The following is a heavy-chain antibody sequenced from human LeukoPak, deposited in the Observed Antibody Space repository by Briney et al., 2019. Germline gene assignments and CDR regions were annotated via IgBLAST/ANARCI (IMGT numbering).Heavy chain of an antibody. CDR3: ARDSSGYYYSPYNWFDP. V-gene: IGHV1-2*02. CDR1: GYTFTGSY. Sequence: ASVKVSCKASGYTFTGSYMLWVRQAPGQGLEWMGWINPNSGGTNYAQKFQGRVTMTRDTSISTAYMELSRLRSDDTAVYYCARDSSGYYYSPYNWFDPWGQGTLVTVSS. J-gene: IGHJ5*02. D-gene: IGHD3-22*01. CDR2: INPNSGGT.